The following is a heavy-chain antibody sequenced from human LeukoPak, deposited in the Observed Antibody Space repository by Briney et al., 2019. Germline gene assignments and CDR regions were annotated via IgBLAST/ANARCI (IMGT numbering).Heavy chain of an antibody. CDR2: IWYDGSNK. J-gene: IGHJ4*02. D-gene: IGHD2-2*01. CDR1: GFTFSSYG. Sequence: GRSLRLSCAASGFTFSSYGMHWVRQAPGKGLEWVAVIWYDGSNKYYADPVKGRFTISRDNSKNTLYLQMNSLRAEDTAVYYCARDPGSHCSSTSCFSGGFDYWGQGTLVTVSS. V-gene: IGHV3-33*01. CDR3: ARDPGSHCSSTSCFSGGFDY.